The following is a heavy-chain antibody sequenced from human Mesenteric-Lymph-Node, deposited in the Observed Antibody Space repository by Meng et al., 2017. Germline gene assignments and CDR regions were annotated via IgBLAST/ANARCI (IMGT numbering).Heavy chain of an antibody. Sequence: GGSLRLSCAASGFTFDDYAMHWVRQAPGKGLEWVSGISWNSGSIGYADSVKGRFTIFRDNPKNSLYLQMNSLRAADTAVYYCATDLNWRTYWGQGTQVTVSS. CDR1: GFTFDDYA. J-gene: IGHJ4*02. D-gene: IGHD1-20*01. V-gene: IGHV3-9*01. CDR2: ISWNSGSI. CDR3: ATDLNWRTY.